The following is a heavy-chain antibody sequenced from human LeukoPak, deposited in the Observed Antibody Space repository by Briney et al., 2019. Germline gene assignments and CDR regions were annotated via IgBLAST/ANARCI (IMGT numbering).Heavy chain of an antibody. CDR3: ARTTVFDY. Sequence: GGSLRLSCATSGFTFSSYSMSWVRQAPGKGLEWVSYISSSGSTIYYAASVRGRFIISRDNARKSVSLQMNSLRDEDTAVYYCARTTVFDYWGQGTLVTVSS. D-gene: IGHD1-14*01. V-gene: IGHV3-48*02. CDR1: GFTFSSYS. J-gene: IGHJ4*02. CDR2: ISSSGSTI.